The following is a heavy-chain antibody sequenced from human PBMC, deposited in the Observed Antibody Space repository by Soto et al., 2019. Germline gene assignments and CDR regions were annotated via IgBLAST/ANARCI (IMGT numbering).Heavy chain of an antibody. CDR2: INHSGST. V-gene: IGHV4-34*01. CDR1: GGSFSGYC. J-gene: IGHJ3*02. D-gene: IGHD5-18*01. Sequence: LEILSLTCAVYGGSFSGYCWSWIRQPPGKGLEWIGEINHSGSTNYNPSLKSRVTISVDTSKNQFSLKLSSVTAADTAVYYCARGKKRIQLWLRDAFDIWGQGTMVTVSS. CDR3: ARGKKRIQLWLRDAFDI.